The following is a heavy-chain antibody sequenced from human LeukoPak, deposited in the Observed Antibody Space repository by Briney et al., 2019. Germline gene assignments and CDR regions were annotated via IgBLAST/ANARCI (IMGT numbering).Heavy chain of an antibody. CDR3: ARPETKLELPYYYYYYGMDV. CDR2: IIPIFGTA. CDR1: GFTFSSYA. V-gene: IGHV1-69*01. Sequence: GGSLRLSCAASGFTFSSYAISWVRQAPGQGLEWMGGIIPIFGTANYAQKFQGRVTITADESTSTAYMELSSLRSEDTAVYYCARPETKLELPYYYYYYGMDVWGQGTTVTVSS. J-gene: IGHJ6*02. D-gene: IGHD1-7*01.